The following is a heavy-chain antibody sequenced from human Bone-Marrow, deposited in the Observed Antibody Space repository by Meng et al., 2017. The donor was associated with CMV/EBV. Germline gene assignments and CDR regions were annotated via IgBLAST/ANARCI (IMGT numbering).Heavy chain of an antibody. CDR1: GLTFRSYA. CDR3: AKRRIAAAGDFQD. J-gene: IGHJ1*01. D-gene: IGHD6-13*01. CDR2: IGDTGATT. Sequence: GVLKISCAASGLTFRSYAMAWVRQAPGKGLEWVSAIGDTGATTKYADSVKGRFTISRDNSENTLYLQMNSLRAEDTAVYYCAKRRIAAAGDFQDWGQGTLVTVAS. V-gene: IGHV3-23*01.